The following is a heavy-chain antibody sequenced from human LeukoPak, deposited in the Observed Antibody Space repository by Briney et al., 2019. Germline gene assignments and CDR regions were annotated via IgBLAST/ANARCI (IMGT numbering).Heavy chain of an antibody. V-gene: IGHV1-8*01. CDR1: D. Sequence: DINWVRQXAGQGVEGMGWMNPNSGKTGYAQRLQGRVTMTRDTSISTAYMELSSLRSEDTAVYYCARDYADDYWGQGTLVTVSS. CDR2: MNPNSGKT. CDR3: ARDYADDY. D-gene: IGHD4-17*01. J-gene: IGHJ4*02.